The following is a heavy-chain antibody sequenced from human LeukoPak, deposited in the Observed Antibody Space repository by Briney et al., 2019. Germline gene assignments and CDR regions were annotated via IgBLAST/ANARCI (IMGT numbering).Heavy chain of an antibody. V-gene: IGHV3-7*01. CDR3: ARDLGFCSGGVCYTVLDS. J-gene: IGHJ5*01. CDR2: IQDNGGVI. Sequence: PGGSLRLSCAASGFTFSRYWMSWVPQAPGKDLEWLADIQDNGGVIHYVDSVKGRFTISRDNAKNSLDLQMNSLRDEDTAVYYCARDLGFCSGGVCYTVLDSWGQGARVTVSS. CDR1: GFTFSRYW. D-gene: IGHD2-15*01.